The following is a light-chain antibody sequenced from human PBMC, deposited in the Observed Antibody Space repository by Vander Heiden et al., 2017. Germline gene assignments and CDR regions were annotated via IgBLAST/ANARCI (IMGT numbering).Light chain of an antibody. CDR2: AAS. V-gene: IGKV1-39*01. CDR1: QTIFNY. J-gene: IGKJ5*01. Sequence: DIQLTQSPSSLSASVGDGVTIPCRASQTIFNYVNWYQQKPGKAPKLLIYAASSLESGVPSRFSGSGSGTDFTLTISSLQPEDFATYSCQQSYNTPITFGQGTRLEIK. CDR3: QQSYNTPIT.